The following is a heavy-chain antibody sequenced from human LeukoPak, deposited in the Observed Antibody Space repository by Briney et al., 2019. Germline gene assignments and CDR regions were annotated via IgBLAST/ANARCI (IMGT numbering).Heavy chain of an antibody. CDR1: GFTFSDYY. CDR2: IYSGGST. CDR3: ARVVGGSCLDY. Sequence: PGGSLRPSCAASGFTFSDYYMSWVRQAPGKGLEWVSVIYSGGSTYYADSVKGRFTISRDNSKNTLYLQMNSLRAEDTAVYYCARVVGGSCLDYWGQGTLVTVSS. V-gene: IGHV3-66*01. J-gene: IGHJ4*02. D-gene: IGHD2-15*01.